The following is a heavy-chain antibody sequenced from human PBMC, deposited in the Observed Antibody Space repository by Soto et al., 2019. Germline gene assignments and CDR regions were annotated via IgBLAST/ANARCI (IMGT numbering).Heavy chain of an antibody. D-gene: IGHD3-10*01. CDR3: ARETSGSYYYYYYYGMDV. CDR1: GFTFSSYS. Sequence: PGGSLRLSCAASGFTFSSYSMNWVRQAPGKGLEWVSYISSSSSTIYYADSVKGRFTISRDNAKNSLYLQMNSLRDEDTAVYYCARETSGSYYYYYYYGMDVWGQGTTVTVS. V-gene: IGHV3-48*02. J-gene: IGHJ6*02. CDR2: ISSSSSTI.